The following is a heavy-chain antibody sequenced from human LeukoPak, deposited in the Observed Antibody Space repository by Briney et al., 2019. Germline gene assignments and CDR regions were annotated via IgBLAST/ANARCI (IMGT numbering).Heavy chain of an antibody. D-gene: IGHD3-22*01. J-gene: IGHJ3*02. CDR1: GGSISSGSYY. CDR3: ASRLEYYYDSSGYLKPNAFDI. Sequence: SETLSLTCTVSGGSISSGSYYWSWIRQPAGKGLEWIGRIYTSGSTNYNPSLKSRVTISVDTSKDQFSLKLSSVTAADTAVYYCASRLEYYYDSSGYLKPNAFDIWGQGTMVTVSS. CDR2: IYTSGST. V-gene: IGHV4-61*02.